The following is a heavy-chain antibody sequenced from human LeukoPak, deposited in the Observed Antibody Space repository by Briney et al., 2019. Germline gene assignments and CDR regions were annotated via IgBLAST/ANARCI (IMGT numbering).Heavy chain of an antibody. CDR1: GFTFSSYG. CDR3: AKVGQYYYDSSGFLEIYYFDY. J-gene: IGHJ4*02. D-gene: IGHD3-22*01. CDR2: ISGSGGST. Sequence: GGSLRLSCAASGFTFSSYGMSWVRQAPGKGLEWVSAISGSGGSTYYADSVKGRFTISRDNSKNTLYLQMNSLRAEDTAVYYCAKVGQYYYDSSGFLEIYYFDYWGQGTLVTVSS. V-gene: IGHV3-23*01.